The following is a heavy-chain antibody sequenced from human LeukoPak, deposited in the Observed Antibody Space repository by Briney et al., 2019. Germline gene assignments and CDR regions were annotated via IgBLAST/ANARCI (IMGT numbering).Heavy chain of an antibody. D-gene: IGHD6-19*01. Sequence: PGGSLRLSCAASGFTFSSYSMNWVRQAPGKGLEWVSSISSSSSYIYYADSVKGRFTISRDNAKNSLYLQMNSLRAEDTAVYYCARGRWSSGWYGPLTDYYYYGMDVWGQGTTVTVSS. CDR3: ARGRWSSGWYGPLTDYYYYGMDV. V-gene: IGHV3-21*01. CDR1: GFTFSSYS. J-gene: IGHJ6*02. CDR2: ISSSSSYI.